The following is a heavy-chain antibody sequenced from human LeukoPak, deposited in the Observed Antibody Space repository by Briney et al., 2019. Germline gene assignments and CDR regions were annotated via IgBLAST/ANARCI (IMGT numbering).Heavy chain of an antibody. CDR1: GFTVSSNS. J-gene: IGHJ4*02. D-gene: IGHD2-15*01. CDR2: IKSKTDGGTT. V-gene: IGHV3-15*01. Sequence: GGSLRLSCTVSGFTVSSNSMSWVRQAPGKGLEWVGRIKSKTDGGTTDYAAPVKGRFTISRDDSKNTLYLQMNSLKTEDTAVYYCTTDRNCSGGSCYSSFDYWGQGTLVTVSS. CDR3: TTDRNCSGGSCYSSFDY.